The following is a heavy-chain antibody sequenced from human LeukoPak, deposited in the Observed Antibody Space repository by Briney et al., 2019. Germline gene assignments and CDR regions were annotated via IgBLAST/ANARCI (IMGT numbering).Heavy chain of an antibody. CDR2: IHHSGST. V-gene: IGHV4-4*02. Sequence: PSETLSLTCAVSGASVSSSNWWMWVRQPPKKGPEWIGEIHHSGSTNYNPSLKSRVTMSVDTSKNQISLRLTSVAAADTAVYYCARGLYGSDSFWGQGNLVTVSS. D-gene: IGHD6-19*01. J-gene: IGHJ4*02. CDR3: ARGLYGSDSF. CDR1: GASVSSSNW.